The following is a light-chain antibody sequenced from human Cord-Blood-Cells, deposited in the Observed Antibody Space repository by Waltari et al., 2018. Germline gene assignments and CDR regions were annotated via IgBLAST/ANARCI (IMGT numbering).Light chain of an antibody. J-gene: IGKJ1*01. Sequence: DIQMTQSPSTLSASVGDRVTITCRASQSISSWLAWYQLKPGKAPKLVIYDASSLESGVPSMFCGSGSGTEFTLTISILQPDDVATYYCQQYMSYAFTCGQGTKVEIK. CDR2: DAS. V-gene: IGKV1-5*01. CDR3: QQYMSYAFT. CDR1: QSISSW.